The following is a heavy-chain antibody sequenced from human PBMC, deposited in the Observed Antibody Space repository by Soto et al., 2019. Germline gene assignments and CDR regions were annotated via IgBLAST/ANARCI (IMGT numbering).Heavy chain of an antibody. J-gene: IGHJ2*01. CDR2: IYYSGST. Sequence: SETLSLTCTVSGGSIRSGDYYCSWIRQPPGKGLEWIGYIYYSGSTYYNPSLKSRVTISVDTSKNQFSLKLSSVTAADTAVYYCARELATIGWYFDLWGRGTLVTVSS. CDR3: ARELATIGWYFDL. D-gene: IGHD5-12*01. V-gene: IGHV4-30-4*01. CDR1: GGSIRSGDYY.